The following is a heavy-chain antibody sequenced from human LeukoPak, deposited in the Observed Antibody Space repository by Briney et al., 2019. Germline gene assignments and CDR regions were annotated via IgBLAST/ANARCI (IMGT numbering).Heavy chain of an antibody. D-gene: IGHD3-22*01. CDR2: IKSKTDGGTT. Sequence: GGSLRLSCAASGFTFSNAWMSWVRQAPGKGLEWVGRIKSKTDGGTTDYAAPVKGRFTISRDDSKNTLYLQTNSLKTEDTAVYYCTTAGNYYDSSGYSVYYFDYWGQGTLVTVSS. V-gene: IGHV3-15*01. CDR3: TTAGNYYDSSGYSVYYFDY. J-gene: IGHJ4*02. CDR1: GFTFSNAW.